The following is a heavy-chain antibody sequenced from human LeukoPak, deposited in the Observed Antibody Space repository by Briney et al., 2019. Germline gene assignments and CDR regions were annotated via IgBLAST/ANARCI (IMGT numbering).Heavy chain of an antibody. CDR3: ARDRGSSSWYMIH. D-gene: IGHD6-13*01. CDR1: GFTFSSYA. J-gene: IGHJ4*02. CDR2: LSGSGVTI. Sequence: GGSLRLSCAASGFTFSSYAMNWVRQAPGRGLEWVSALSGSGVTIYYADSVKGRFTISRDNSKNTLYLQVNSLRAEDTAVYYCARDRGSSSWYMIHWGQGTLVTVSS. V-gene: IGHV3-23*01.